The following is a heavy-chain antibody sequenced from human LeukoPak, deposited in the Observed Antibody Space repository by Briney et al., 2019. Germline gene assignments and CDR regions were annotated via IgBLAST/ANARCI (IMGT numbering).Heavy chain of an antibody. CDR2: IYYSGST. Sequence: PSETLSLTCTVSADSMTGNYWSWLRQPPGKGLEWIGYIYYSGSTNYNPSLKSRVSISVDTSKSQFSLRLSSVAAADTALYYCARGGWSLDYWGQGSLVAVSS. CDR3: ARGGWSLDY. V-gene: IGHV4-59*01. J-gene: IGHJ4*02. D-gene: IGHD6-19*01. CDR1: ADSMTGNY.